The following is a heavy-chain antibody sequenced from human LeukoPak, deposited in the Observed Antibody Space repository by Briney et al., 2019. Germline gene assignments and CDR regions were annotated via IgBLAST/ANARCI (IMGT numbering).Heavy chain of an antibody. CDR3: AKEVVMGETNYYYYGMDV. CDR2: ISGSGARA. Sequence: HTGGSLRLSCAASGFNFRGYAMSWVRQAPGKGLEWVSAISGSGARAHYAESVRGRFTISRDNFQNTLHLQMTSLRAEDTAVYYCAKEVVMGETNYYYYGMDVWGQGTTVTVSS. CDR1: GFNFRGYA. D-gene: IGHD1-26*01. J-gene: IGHJ6*02. V-gene: IGHV3-23*01.